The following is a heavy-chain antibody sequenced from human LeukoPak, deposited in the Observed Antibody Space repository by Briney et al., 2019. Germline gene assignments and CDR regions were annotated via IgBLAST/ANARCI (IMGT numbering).Heavy chain of an antibody. CDR1: GGSVYTSDYY. D-gene: IGHD3-10*01. Sequence: PSETLSLTCTVSGGSVYTSDYYWGWVRQPPGKGPEWIGDIFYTGKTNYNPSLKSRVSISIDTSKNQFSLKLTSVTAADTAVYYCARETFTMIRGVSYYYLMDVWGQGTTVTVSS. CDR3: ARETFTMIRGVSYYYLMDV. J-gene: IGHJ6*02. CDR2: IFYTGKT. V-gene: IGHV4-39*07.